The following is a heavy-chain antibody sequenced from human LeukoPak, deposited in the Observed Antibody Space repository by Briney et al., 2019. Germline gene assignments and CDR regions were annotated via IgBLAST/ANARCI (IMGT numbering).Heavy chain of an antibody. D-gene: IGHD2-2*01. J-gene: IGHJ4*02. V-gene: IGHV3-9*01. Sequence: GGSLRLSCVGSGYSFDEYAMHWVRQAPGKGLEWVSGINWKSDKIGYADSVKGRFTISRDNSKNSLFLQMNSLRVEDTALYYCAKDRYCTSSSCPIDYWGQGTMVTVSS. CDR2: INWKSDKI. CDR3: AKDRYCTSSSCPIDY. CDR1: GYSFDEYA.